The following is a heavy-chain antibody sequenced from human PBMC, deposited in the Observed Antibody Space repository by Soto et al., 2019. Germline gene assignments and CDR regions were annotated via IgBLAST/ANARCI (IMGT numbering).Heavy chain of an antibody. CDR3: ARGVGSSWFDP. Sequence: QLQLVQSGAEVKKPGASVKVSCKASGYTFTDYYMHWVRQAPGQGLEWMGWINPGSGGTNFAQKFQGRVTRARDTSISTADREVSSLTSDDTAVDYCARGVGSSWFDPWGQGTLVTVSS. V-gene: IGHV1-2*02. CDR1: GYTFTDYY. CDR2: INPGSGGT. D-gene: IGHD6-25*01. J-gene: IGHJ5*02.